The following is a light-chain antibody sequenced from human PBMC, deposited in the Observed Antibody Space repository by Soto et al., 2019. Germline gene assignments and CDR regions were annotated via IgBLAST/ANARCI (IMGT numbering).Light chain of an antibody. V-gene: IGKV1-39*01. CDR3: QQSYIAPLT. CDR1: QSISTY. J-gene: IGKJ1*01. Sequence: DIQMTQSPSSLSASVGDRVSITCRASQSISTYLNWYQQKPGKVPRLLIYAASSLQSGVPSRFSGSGSGTDFPLTISSLQPEDFATYYCQQSYIAPLTFGPGTKVEIK. CDR2: AAS.